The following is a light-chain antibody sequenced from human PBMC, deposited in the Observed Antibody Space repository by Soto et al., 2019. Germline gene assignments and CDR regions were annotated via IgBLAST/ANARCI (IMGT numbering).Light chain of an antibody. CDR3: SSYTITTTHVV. CDR2: EVS. V-gene: IGLV2-14*01. J-gene: IGLJ2*01. CDR1: SSDVGGYNY. Sequence: QPVLTQPASVSGSPGQSITISCTGTSSDVGGYNYVSWYQQHPGKAPKRMIYEVSNRPSGVSNRFSGSKSGNTASLTISGLQAEDEADYYCSSYTITTTHVVFGGGTKVTVL.